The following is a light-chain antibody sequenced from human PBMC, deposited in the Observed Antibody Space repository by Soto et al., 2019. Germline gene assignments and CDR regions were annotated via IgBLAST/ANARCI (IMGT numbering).Light chain of an antibody. CDR1: QSVSSY. J-gene: IGKJ5*01. CDR2: GAS. Sequence: EIVLTQSPSTXSXXPXXXXXXXXRASQSVSSYLAWYQQKPGQAPRLLIYGASTRATGIPARFSGSGSGTEFTLTISSLQSEDFAVYYCQQYNNWPITFGQGTRLEIK. CDR3: QQYNNWPIT. V-gene: IGKV3-15*01.